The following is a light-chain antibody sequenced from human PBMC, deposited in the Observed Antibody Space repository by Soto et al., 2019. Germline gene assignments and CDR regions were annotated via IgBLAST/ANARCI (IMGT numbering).Light chain of an antibody. CDR1: QSLLHSNGYNF. J-gene: IGKJ1*01. CDR3: MQALQTWT. CDR2: LGS. Sequence: EIVMTQSPLSLPVTPGEPASISCRSSQSLLHSNGYNFLNWYLQKPGQSPQLLIFLGSNRASGVPDRFSGSGSGTDFTLKISRVEAEDVGVYYCMQALQTWTFGQGTKVEIQ. V-gene: IGKV2-28*01.